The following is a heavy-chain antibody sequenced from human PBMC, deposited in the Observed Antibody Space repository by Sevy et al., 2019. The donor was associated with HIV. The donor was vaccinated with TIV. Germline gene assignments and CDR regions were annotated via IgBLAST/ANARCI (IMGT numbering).Heavy chain of an antibody. CDR3: ARVFSGVYNGDCNRSDY. CDR2: ISSSSSYI. V-gene: IGHV3-21*01. CDR1: RFTFSSYS. D-gene: IGHD4-17*01. Sequence: GGSLRLSCAASRFTFSSYSMNWVRQAPGKGLEWVSSISSSSSYIYYADSVKGRFTISRDNAKNSLYLQMNSLRAEDTAVYYCARVFSGVYNGDCNRSDYWGHGTLVTVSS. J-gene: IGHJ4*01.